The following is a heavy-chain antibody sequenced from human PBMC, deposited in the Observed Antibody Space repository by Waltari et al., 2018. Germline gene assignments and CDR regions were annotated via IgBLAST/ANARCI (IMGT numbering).Heavy chain of an antibody. J-gene: IGHJ3*02. CDR1: GYSISSGYY. CDR3: ARRTLWGQGALDAFDI. CDR2: IYHSGST. V-gene: IGHV4-38-2*01. Sequence: QVQLQESGPGLVKPSETLSLTCAVSGYSISSGYYWGWIRQPPGKGLEWIGSIYHSGSTYYNPSLKSRVTISVDTSKNQFSLKLSSVTAADTAVYYCARRTLWGQGALDAFDIWGQGTMVTVSS. D-gene: IGHD1-26*01.